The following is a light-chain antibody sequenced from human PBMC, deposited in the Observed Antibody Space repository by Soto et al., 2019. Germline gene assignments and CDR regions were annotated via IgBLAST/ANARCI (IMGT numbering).Light chain of an antibody. V-gene: IGLV1-44*01. CDR2: STN. CDR3: AGWDDSRGDSYV. J-gene: IGLJ1*01. Sequence: QSVLTQPPSASGTPGQRVTISCSGSSSNIGSKTVNWYQKLPGTAPKLLIYSTNQRPSGVPDRFSGSKSGTSASLAISGLQSEDEADYYCAGWDDSRGDSYVFGTGTKVTVL. CDR1: SSNIGSKT.